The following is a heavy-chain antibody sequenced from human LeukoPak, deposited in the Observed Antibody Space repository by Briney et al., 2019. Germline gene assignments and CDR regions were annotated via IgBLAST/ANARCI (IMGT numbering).Heavy chain of an antibody. CDR1: GGSISSGSYY. D-gene: IGHD3-16*02. V-gene: IGHV4-61*02. CDR2: IYTSGST. J-gene: IGHJ4*02. Sequence: SQTLSLTCTVSGGSISSGSYYWSWIRQPAGKGLEWIGRIYTSGSTNYNPSLKSRVTISVDTSKNQFSLKLSSVTAADTAVYYCARGDYVWGSYHWGQGTLVTVSS. CDR3: ARGDYVWGSYH.